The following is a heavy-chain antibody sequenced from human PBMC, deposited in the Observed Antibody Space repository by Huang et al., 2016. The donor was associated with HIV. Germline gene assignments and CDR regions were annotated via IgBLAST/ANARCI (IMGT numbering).Heavy chain of an antibody. D-gene: IGHD2-21*01. CDR2: IRSNGNYL. Sequence: EEQLVESGGGLVKPGGSLRLSCAASTFTFNSDTMNWVRQGPGKGLEWVASIRSNGNYLYYTDSVKGRFNISRDNAKKSLYLQMDSLRVDDTAVYYCARENLINWFDPWGPGTLVTVSS. CDR1: TFTFNSDT. J-gene: IGHJ5*02. CDR3: ARENLINWFDP. V-gene: IGHV3-21*01.